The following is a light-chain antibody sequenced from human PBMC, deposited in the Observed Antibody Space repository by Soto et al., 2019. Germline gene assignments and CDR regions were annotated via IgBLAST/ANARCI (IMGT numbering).Light chain of an antibody. Sequence: DVVMTQSPESLAVSLGERATINCKSSQSVLYSANNENYLSWYQQKPGQPPKLLIHWASIRESGVPDRFSGSGSGTDFTLTISSLQVEDVAVYYCQQYCSIPRTFGQGTRVDIK. CDR1: QSVLYSANNENY. V-gene: IGKV4-1*01. CDR3: QQYCSIPRT. CDR2: WAS. J-gene: IGKJ1*01.